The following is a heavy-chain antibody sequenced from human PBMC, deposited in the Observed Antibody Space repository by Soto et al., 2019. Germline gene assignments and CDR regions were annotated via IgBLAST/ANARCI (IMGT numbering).Heavy chain of an antibody. D-gene: IGHD6-19*01. CDR1: GGPFSGGEYD. CDR2: IYYSGIA. Sequence: TRALTCSVSGGPFSGGEYDWGGIRQPPGNGLEWIGNIYYSGIANYNPSLKSRVTMSVDTSKNQFSLKLSSVTAADTAVYYCARAEFRSGPGYYWGHGTLVTVS. J-gene: IGHJ4*01. V-gene: IGHV4-61*08. CDR3: ARAEFRSGPGYY.